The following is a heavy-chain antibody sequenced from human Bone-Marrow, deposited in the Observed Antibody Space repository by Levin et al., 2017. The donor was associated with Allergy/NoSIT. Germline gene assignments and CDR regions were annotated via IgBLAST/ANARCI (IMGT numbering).Heavy chain of an antibody. CDR1: GFTFSSYS. J-gene: IGHJ4*02. Sequence: GGSLRLSCAASGFTFSSYSINWVRQAPGKGLEWVSSISSSGSYIYYADSLRGRFTISRDNAKNSLFLQMNSLRAEDTAVYYCARDGRGYFSIDYWGQGTLVTVSS. CDR2: ISSSGSYI. V-gene: IGHV3-21*06. D-gene: IGHD3-22*01. CDR3: ARDGRGYFSIDY.